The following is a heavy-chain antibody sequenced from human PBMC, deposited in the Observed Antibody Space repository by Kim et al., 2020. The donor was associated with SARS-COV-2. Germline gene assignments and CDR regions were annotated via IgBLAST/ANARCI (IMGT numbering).Heavy chain of an antibody. Sequence: GGSLRLSCAASGFTFSNAWMSWVRQAPGKGLEWVGRIKSKTDGGTTDYAAPMKGRFTISRDDSKNTLYLQMNSLKTEDTAVYYCTTDYPWYYYDSSGYPVCGQGTMVTVSS. CDR1: GFTFSNAW. CDR3: TTDYPWYYYDSSGYPV. J-gene: IGHJ3*01. D-gene: IGHD3-22*01. V-gene: IGHV3-15*01. CDR2: IKSKTDGGTT.